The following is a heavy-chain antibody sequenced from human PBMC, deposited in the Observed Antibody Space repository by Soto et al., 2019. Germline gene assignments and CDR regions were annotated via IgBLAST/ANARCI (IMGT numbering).Heavy chain of an antibody. CDR2: INHSGST. CDR1: GGSFSGYY. CDR3: ARHTRWYSSSWYVNDYYYYGMDV. V-gene: IGHV4-34*01. Sequence: SETLSLTCAVYGGSFSGYYWSWVRQPPGKGLEWIGEINHSGSTNYNPSLKSRVTISVDTSKNQFSLKLSSVTAADTAVYYCARHTRWYSSSWYVNDYYYYGMDVWGQGTTVPVSS. J-gene: IGHJ6*02. D-gene: IGHD6-13*01.